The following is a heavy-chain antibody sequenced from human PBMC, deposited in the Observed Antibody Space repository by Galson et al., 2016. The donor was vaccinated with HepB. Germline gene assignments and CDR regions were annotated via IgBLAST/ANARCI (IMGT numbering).Heavy chain of an antibody. Sequence: SETLSLTCTVSGGSISSSYYYWGWIRQPPGKGLEWIGSIYYSGVTYYNPSLRSRGTISVDTSKNQFSLKLSSVTAADTAVYYCARRGVAAAGRLGSDAFDIWGQGTMVTVSS. CDR1: GGSISSSYYY. CDR3: ARRGVAAAGRLGSDAFDI. CDR2: IYYSGVT. J-gene: IGHJ3*02. V-gene: IGHV4-39*01. D-gene: IGHD6-13*01.